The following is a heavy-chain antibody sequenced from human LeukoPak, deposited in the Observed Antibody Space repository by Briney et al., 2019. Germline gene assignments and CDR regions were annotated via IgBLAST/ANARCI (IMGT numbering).Heavy chain of an antibody. J-gene: IGHJ4*02. V-gene: IGHV4-31*03. CDR1: GGSISSGGYY. CDR2: IYYSGST. D-gene: IGHD4-17*01. Sequence: PSQTLSLTCTVSGGSISSGGYYWRWIRQHTGKGLEWIGYIYYSGSTYYNPSLKSRVTISVDTSKNQFSLKLSSVTAADTAVYYCARGGGDYGDPFDYWGQGTLVTVSS. CDR3: ARGGGDYGDPFDY.